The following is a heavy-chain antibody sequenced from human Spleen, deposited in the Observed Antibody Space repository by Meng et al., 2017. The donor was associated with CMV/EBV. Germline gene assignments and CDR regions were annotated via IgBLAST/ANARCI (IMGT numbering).Heavy chain of an antibody. CDR3: ARTRGSYYASALDH. V-gene: IGHV1-69*05. J-gene: IGHJ4*02. CDR1: GLTFNTSA. Sequence: SGLTFNTSASSCVRQAPGRGLEWMGGIIPFLGTSHYAQNFQGRLLITTDESTTTAYMELSSLKSEDTALYYCARTRGSYYASALDHWGQGTLVTVSS. CDR2: IIPFLGTS. D-gene: IGHD1-26*01.